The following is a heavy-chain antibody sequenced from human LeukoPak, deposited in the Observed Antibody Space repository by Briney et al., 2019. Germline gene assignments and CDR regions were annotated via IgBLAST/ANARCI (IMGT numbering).Heavy chain of an antibody. CDR2: INPNSGGT. Sequence: ASVKVSCKASGYTFTGYYTHWVRQAPGQGLEWMGWINPNSGGTNYAQKFQGWVTMTRDTSISTAYMELSSLRSEDTAVYYCASPCPHSSRWYECDYWGQGTLVTVSS. CDR1: GYTFTGYY. J-gene: IGHJ4*02. D-gene: IGHD6-19*01. V-gene: IGHV1-2*04. CDR3: ASPCPHSSRWYECDY.